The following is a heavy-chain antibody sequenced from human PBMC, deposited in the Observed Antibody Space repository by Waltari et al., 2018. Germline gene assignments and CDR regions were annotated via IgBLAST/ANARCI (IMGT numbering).Heavy chain of an antibody. J-gene: IGHJ3*02. D-gene: IGHD2-21*02. CDR1: GFSISSYW. CDR3: VREGHDYYNEGDAFDI. V-gene: IGHV3-74*01. CDR2: ITTDGTST. Sequence: EVQLVESGGGLVQSGGSLRLSCAASGFSISSYWMHWVRQAPGKGLVWVSHITTDGTSTTYADSVKGRFTISRDSAKNTLYLQMNSLRAEDTALYYCVREGHDYYNEGDAFDIWGHGTMVTVSS.